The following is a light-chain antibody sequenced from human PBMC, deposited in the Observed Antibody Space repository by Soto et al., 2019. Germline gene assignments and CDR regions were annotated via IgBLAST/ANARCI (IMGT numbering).Light chain of an antibody. J-gene: IGKJ4*01. V-gene: IGKV3D-20*01. Sequence: EIVLTQSPATLSLSPGERATLSCGASQSLSSSYLAWYQQKPGLAPRLLIYDASSRATGIPDRFSGSGSGTDFTLTISRLEPEDFAVYFCQQYDSSPLTFGGGTKVEI. CDR2: DAS. CDR1: QSLSSSY. CDR3: QQYDSSPLT.